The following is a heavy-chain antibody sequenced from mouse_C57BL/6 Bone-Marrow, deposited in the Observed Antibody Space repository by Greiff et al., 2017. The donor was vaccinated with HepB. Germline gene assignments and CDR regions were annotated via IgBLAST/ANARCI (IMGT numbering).Heavy chain of an antibody. CDR1: GFTFSNYW. CDR2: IRLKSDNYAT. J-gene: IGHJ1*03. CDR3: TAPHYYGSSHWYFDV. Sequence: EVKLLESGGGLVQPGGSMKLSCVASGFTFSNYWMNWVRQSPEKGLEWVAQIRLKSDNYATHYAESVKGRFTISRDDSKSSVYLQMNNLRAEDTGIYYCTAPHYYGSSHWYFDVWGTGTTVTVSS. V-gene: IGHV6-3*01. D-gene: IGHD1-1*01.